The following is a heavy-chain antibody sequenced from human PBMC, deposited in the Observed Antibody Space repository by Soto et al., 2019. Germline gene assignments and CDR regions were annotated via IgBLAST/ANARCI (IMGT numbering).Heavy chain of an antibody. J-gene: IGHJ6*02. D-gene: IGHD6-19*01. CDR3: ARGVSSGGALYGMDV. CDR2: ISPILGIA. Sequence: QVQLVQSGAEVKKPGSSVKVSCKASGGTFSSYTISWVRQAPGQGLEWMGRISPILGIANYAQKFNGRVTITADKSTSTAYMELSSLRSEDTAVYYCARGVSSGGALYGMDVWGQGTTVTVSS. CDR1: GGTFSSYT. V-gene: IGHV1-69*02.